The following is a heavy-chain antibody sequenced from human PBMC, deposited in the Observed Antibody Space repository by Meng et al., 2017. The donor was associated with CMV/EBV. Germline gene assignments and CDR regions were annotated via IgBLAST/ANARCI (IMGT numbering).Heavy chain of an antibody. J-gene: IGHJ3*02. CDR1: GGSISSYN. D-gene: IGHD2-15*01. CDR3: ARAPPFSCGYDAFDI. CDR2: SYYSGST. Sequence: AQRKEEAQGRVKPPATLSPTCTFSGGSISSYNWCLSRQPPEKGLGWIGYSYYSGSTNYNPSLQSRVTISVDTSKNQFSLKLSSVTAADTAVYYCARAPPFSCGYDAFDIWGQGTMVTVSS. V-gene: IGHV4-59*01.